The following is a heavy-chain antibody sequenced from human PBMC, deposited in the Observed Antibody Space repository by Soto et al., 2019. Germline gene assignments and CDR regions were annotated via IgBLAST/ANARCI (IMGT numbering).Heavy chain of an antibody. D-gene: IGHD2-2*01. CDR3: ARVAHCISTSCYGRIYGMDV. Sequence: SETLSLTCTVSGGSVSNSYWSWVRQPPGKGLEWIGYVYYSGSTNYNPSLKSRVTISADTSKNQFSLKLSSVTATDTAVYYCARVAHCISTSCYGRIYGMDVWGQGTTVT. CDR1: GGSVSNSY. V-gene: IGHV4-59*02. CDR2: VYYSGST. J-gene: IGHJ6*02.